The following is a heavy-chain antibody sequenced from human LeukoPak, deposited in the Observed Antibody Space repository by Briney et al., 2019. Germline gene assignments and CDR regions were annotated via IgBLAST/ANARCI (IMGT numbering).Heavy chain of an antibody. Sequence: GGSLRLSCAASGFTFSSYWMSWVRQAPGKGLEWVANIKQDGSEKYYVDSVKGRFTISRDNSKNTLYLQMNSLRAEDTAVYYCAKGAKRLGYCSGGTCYSNYDYYYMDVWGKGTTVTISS. D-gene: IGHD2-15*01. CDR2: IKQDGSEK. V-gene: IGHV3-7*01. J-gene: IGHJ6*03. CDR1: GFTFSSYW. CDR3: AKGAKRLGYCSGGTCYSNYDYYYMDV.